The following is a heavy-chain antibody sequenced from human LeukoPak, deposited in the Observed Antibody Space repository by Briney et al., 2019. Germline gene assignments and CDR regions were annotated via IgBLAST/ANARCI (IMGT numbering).Heavy chain of an antibody. J-gene: IGHJ6*03. CDR3: AKDRAYYYYMDV. D-gene: IGHD3-10*01. CDR1: GFTFSSSA. V-gene: IGHV3-23*01. Sequence: PGGSLRLSCAASGFTFSSSAMSWVRQAPGKGLEWVSSISASGSTTYYADSVKGRFTIARDNAENSLYLQMNSLRAEDTAVYYCAKDRAYYYYMDVWGKGTTVTVSS. CDR2: ISASGSTT.